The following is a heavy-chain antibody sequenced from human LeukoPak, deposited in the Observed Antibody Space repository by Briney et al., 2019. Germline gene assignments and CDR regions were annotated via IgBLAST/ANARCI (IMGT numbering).Heavy chain of an antibody. CDR2: ISGSSRST. CDR1: GFTFHNNG. J-gene: IGHJ4*02. D-gene: IGHD6-13*01. CDR3: AKGGGNLAAAGSFNY. V-gene: IGHV3-23*01. Sequence: GGSLRLSCAASGFTFHNNGMSWVRQAPGKGLEWVSAISGSSRSTYHAESVKGRFTISRDNSKNTLFLQMNSLRAEDTALYYGAKGGGNLAAAGSFNYWGQGTLVTVSS.